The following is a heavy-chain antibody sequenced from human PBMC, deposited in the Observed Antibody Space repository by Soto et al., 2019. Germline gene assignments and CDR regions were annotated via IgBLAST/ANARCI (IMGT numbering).Heavy chain of an antibody. CDR2: VFGNGAWTP. J-gene: IGHJ4*02. V-gene: IGHV4-4*07. CDR3: ARDLPPYDRRTQSAGAFED. D-gene: IGHD3-22*01. CDR1: GSSFTGDY. Sequence: QVQLQESGPGLVRPSETLSLTCSVSGSSFTGDYWSWIRQPAGKGLEWIGRVFGNGAWTPIYNSSLKNRVTVSVDSSMKKFSLKLTSVTAADTAVYFCARDLPPYDRRTQSAGAFEDWGQGILVAVSS.